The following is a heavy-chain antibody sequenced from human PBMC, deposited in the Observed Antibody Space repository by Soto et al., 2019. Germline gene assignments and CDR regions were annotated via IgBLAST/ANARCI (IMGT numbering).Heavy chain of an antibody. D-gene: IGHD5-12*01. V-gene: IGHV3-30*18. CDR1: GFTFSSYG. J-gene: IGHJ4*02. CDR3: ANALGATITPPFDC. CDR2: ISYDGSNK. Sequence: QSGGSLRLSCAASGFTFSSYGMHWVRKAPGKGLEWVAAISYDGSNKYYADCGKGRFTISRDSSKNTLYLQMNSLRAEDTAVYYCANALGATITPPFDCWGQGTLVTVSS.